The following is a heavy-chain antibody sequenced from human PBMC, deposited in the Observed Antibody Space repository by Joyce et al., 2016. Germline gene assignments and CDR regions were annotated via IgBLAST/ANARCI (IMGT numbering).Heavy chain of an antibody. V-gene: IGHV3-48*03. J-gene: IGHJ4*02. CDR1: GIIFSNKE. Sequence: EVQLVEYGGGLVQPGGSLRLSCAASGIIFSNKEMIWVRQAPGKGLEWISSINSDDSRIHYADSVRGRFTISRDNARNSLFLEMNSLRVEDTAMYYCTTPSCANWGQGSLVTVSS. CDR3: TTPSCAN. D-gene: IGHD2-2*01. CDR2: INSDDSRI.